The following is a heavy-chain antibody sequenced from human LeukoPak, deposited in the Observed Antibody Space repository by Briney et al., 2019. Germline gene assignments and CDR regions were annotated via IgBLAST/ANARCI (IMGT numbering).Heavy chain of an antibody. V-gene: IGHV3-7*01. CDR3: AKDGGWA. CDR1: GFTFSKYW. CDR2: IKQDGSEK. D-gene: IGHD3-16*01. Sequence: GGSLRLSCAASGFTFSKYWISWVRQAPGKGLEWVANIKQDGSEKYYVDSVKGRFTISRDNAKNSLYLQMNSLRAEDTAVYYCAKDGGWAWGQGTLVTVSS. J-gene: IGHJ4*02.